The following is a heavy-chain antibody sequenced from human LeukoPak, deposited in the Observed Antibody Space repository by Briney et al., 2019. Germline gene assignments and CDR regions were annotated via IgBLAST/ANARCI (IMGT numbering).Heavy chain of an antibody. J-gene: IGHJ3*01. Sequence: SQTLSLTCTVSGGSISSYYWSWIRQPAGKGLGWIGRIYTSGTTNYNPSLKSRVTMSLDTSKNQLSLNLSSVTAADTAVYYCARDQTYYDTSGYSLYAFDFWGQGTMVALSP. CDR2: IYTSGTT. CDR3: ARDQTYYDTSGYSLYAFDF. D-gene: IGHD3-22*01. CDR1: GGSISSYY. V-gene: IGHV4-4*07.